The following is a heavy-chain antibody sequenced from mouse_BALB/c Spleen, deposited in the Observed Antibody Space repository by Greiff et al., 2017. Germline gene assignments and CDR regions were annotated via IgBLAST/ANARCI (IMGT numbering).Heavy chain of an antibody. D-gene: IGHD1-1*01. CDR3: ARRTTVAHYAMDY. Sequence: EVKLLESGGGLVQPGGSRKLSCAASGFTFSSFGMHWVRQAPEKGLEWVAYISSGSSTIYYADTVKGRFTISRDNPKNTLFLQMTSLRSEDTAMYYCARRTTVAHYAMDYWGQGTSVTVSS. V-gene: IGHV5-17*02. CDR2: ISSGSSTI. CDR1: GFTFSSFG. J-gene: IGHJ4*01.